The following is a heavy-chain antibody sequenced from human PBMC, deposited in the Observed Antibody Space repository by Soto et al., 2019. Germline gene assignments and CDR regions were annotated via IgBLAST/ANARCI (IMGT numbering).Heavy chain of an antibody. D-gene: IGHD3-3*01. Sequence: SETLSLTCTVSGGSISSYYWSWIRQPPGKGLEWIGYIYYSGSTNYNPSLKSRVTISVDTSKNQFSLKLSSVTAADTAVYYCARDVDDFWKWFDPWGQGTLVTVSS. CDR1: GGSISSYY. V-gene: IGHV4-59*01. J-gene: IGHJ5*02. CDR2: IYYSGST. CDR3: ARDVDDFWKWFDP.